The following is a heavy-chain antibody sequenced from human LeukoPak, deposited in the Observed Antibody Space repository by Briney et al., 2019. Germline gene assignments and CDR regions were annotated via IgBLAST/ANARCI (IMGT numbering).Heavy chain of an antibody. Sequence: GGSLRLSCAASGFTLSGYNMNWVRQAPGKGLERVSSISSSSSYIYYTDSVQGRFTISRDNAKNSLYLQMNSLRAEDTAVYYCARDLGGYCSRPSCPHGMDVWGRGTTVTVSS. D-gene: IGHD2-2*01. CDR2: ISSSSSYI. V-gene: IGHV3-21*01. J-gene: IGHJ6*02. CDR3: ARDLGGYCSRPSCPHGMDV. CDR1: GFTLSGYN.